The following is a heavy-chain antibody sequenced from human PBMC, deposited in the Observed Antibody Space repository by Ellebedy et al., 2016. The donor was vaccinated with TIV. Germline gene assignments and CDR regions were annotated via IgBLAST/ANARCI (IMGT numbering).Heavy chain of an antibody. J-gene: IGHJ4*02. Sequence: GESLKISCVASRFRLSTHGMHWVRQAPGKGLEWVAFKRFDGRMEYNGDSVKGRFIISRDVSKNTLYLQMNRLRAEDTAMYYCTRETNSPPGAVAGTGFDCWGQGTLVIVSS. CDR1: RFRLSTHG. V-gene: IGHV3-30*02. D-gene: IGHD6-19*01. CDR3: TRETNSPPGAVAGTGFDC. CDR2: KRFDGRME.